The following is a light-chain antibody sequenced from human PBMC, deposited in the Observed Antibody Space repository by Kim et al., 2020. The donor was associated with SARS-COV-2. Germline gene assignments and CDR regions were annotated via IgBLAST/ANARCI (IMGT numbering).Light chain of an antibody. CDR2: GAS. Sequence: QGARATLSCRASQSVSSNLAWYQQKPGQSPRLLIYGASTRATDIPARFSGSGSGTEFTLTISSLQSEDSAVYYCQQYNNWPPMYTFGQGTKLEI. V-gene: IGKV3-15*01. J-gene: IGKJ2*01. CDR1: QSVSSN. CDR3: QQYNNWPPMYT.